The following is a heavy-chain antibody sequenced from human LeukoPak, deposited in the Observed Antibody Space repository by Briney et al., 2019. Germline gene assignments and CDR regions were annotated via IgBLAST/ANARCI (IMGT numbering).Heavy chain of an antibody. CDR3: ARTTILGTQDY. CDR2: IYYSGST. J-gene: IGHJ4*02. CDR1: GGSINGYY. Sequence: SETLSLTCTVSGGSINGYYWTWIRQPPGKGLEWIGYIYYSGSTKYNPSLTSRVTTSVDTSKNQFSLKLSSVTAADTAVYFCARTTILGTQDYWGQGTLVTVSS. V-gene: IGHV4-59*01. D-gene: IGHD1-1*01.